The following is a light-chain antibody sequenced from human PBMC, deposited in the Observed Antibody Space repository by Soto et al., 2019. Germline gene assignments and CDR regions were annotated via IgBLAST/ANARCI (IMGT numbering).Light chain of an antibody. Sequence: DIQMTQSPSSLSASVGDRVTITCQASQDIAKYLSWHQQKPGKPPRLLIYDASNLETGVPSRFSAGGSATDFAFTISSLQPEDIATYYCQQYDSLPYTFGQGTKLDI. V-gene: IGKV1-33*01. CDR1: QDIAKY. CDR2: DAS. J-gene: IGKJ2*01. CDR3: QQYDSLPYT.